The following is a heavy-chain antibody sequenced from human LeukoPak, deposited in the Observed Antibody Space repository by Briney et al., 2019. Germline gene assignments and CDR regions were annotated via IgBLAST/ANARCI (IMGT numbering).Heavy chain of an antibody. Sequence: PGRSLRLSCAASGFTFSSYAMHWVRQAPGKGLEWVAVISYDGSNKYYADSVEGRFTISRDNSKNTLYLQMNSLRAEDTAVYYCARESSIAVADYWGQGTLVTVSS. CDR3: ARESSIAVADY. CDR2: ISYDGSNK. J-gene: IGHJ4*02. CDR1: GFTFSSYA. D-gene: IGHD6-19*01. V-gene: IGHV3-30-3*01.